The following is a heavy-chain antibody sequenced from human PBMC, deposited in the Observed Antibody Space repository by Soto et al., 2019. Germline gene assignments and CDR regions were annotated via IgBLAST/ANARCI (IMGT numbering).Heavy chain of an antibody. CDR2: ISGSGGST. V-gene: IGHV3-23*01. D-gene: IGHD6-13*01. J-gene: IGHJ4*02. CDR3: AKTLGYSSRPIDY. CDR1: GFTFNSYA. Sequence: GGSLRFSCAASGFTFNSYAMSWVRQAPGKGLEWVSAISGSGGSTYYADSVEGRFTISRDNSKNTLFLHMNSLRAEDTAVYYCAKTLGYSSRPIDYWGQGXLVTVYS.